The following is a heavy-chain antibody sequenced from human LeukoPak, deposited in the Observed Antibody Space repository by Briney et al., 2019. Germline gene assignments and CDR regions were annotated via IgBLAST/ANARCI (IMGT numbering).Heavy chain of an antibody. CDR3: ARSSEGRYYYDSSGFSYYYYYMDV. Sequence: SETLSLTCTVSGGSISSSSYYWGWIRQPPGKGLEWIGTIYYSGSTYYNPSLKSRVTISVDTSKNQFSLKLSSVTAADTAVYYCARSSEGRYYYDSSGFSYYYYYMDVWGKGTTVTISS. V-gene: IGHV4-39*07. CDR2: IYYSGST. J-gene: IGHJ6*03. CDR1: GGSISSSSYY. D-gene: IGHD3-22*01.